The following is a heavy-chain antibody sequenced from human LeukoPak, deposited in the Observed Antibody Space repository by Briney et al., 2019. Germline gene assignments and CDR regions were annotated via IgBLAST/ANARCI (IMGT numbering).Heavy chain of an antibody. CDR3: VRALLGTSDY. Sequence: GGSLRLSYAASGFTFSSYWMQWVRQAPGKGLVWVSRIDGDGSTTNYADSVKGRFTISRDNANNMLYLLMNSLRVDDTAVYYCVRALLGTSDYWGQGTLVTVSS. V-gene: IGHV3-74*01. CDR2: IDGDGSTT. J-gene: IGHJ4*02. D-gene: IGHD7-27*01. CDR1: GFTFSSYW.